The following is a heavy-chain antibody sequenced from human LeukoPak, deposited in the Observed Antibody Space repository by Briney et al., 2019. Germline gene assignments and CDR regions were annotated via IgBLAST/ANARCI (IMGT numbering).Heavy chain of an antibody. J-gene: IGHJ5*02. V-gene: IGHV3-7*01. CDR3: ARDGYSCGPGSLDP. CDR1: GFTFSSYW. D-gene: IGHD5-18*01. Sequence: PGGSLRLSCAASGFTFSSYWMSWVRQAPGKGLEWVANIKQDGSEKYYVDSVKGRFTISRDNAKNSLYLQMNSLRAEDTAVYYCARDGYSCGPGSLDPWGQGTLVTVSS. CDR2: IKQDGSEK.